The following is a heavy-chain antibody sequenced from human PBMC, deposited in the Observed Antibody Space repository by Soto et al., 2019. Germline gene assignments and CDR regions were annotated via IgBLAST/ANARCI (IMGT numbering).Heavy chain of an antibody. V-gene: IGHV3-23*01. D-gene: IGHD5-12*01. CDR2: ISATGTIS. CDR3: AKMAWLRDPPGGDF. Sequence: GGSLRLSCAASGFTFSNSVMAWVRQAPGKGLEWVSAISATGTISFYGDSVKGRFTVSRDNSKDTLYLHMGSLRADDTALYYCAKMAWLRDPPGGDFWGQGTLVTVSS. CDR1: GFTFSNSV. J-gene: IGHJ4*02.